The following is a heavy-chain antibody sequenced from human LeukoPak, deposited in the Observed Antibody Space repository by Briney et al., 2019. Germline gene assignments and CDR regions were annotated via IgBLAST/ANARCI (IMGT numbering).Heavy chain of an antibody. V-gene: IGHV1-2*02. CDR3: ARYVAEYFFDN. CDR2: LNPNGGGT. Sequence: ASVKVSCKASGYSFTGYYIHWVRQAPGQGLEWMGWLNPNGGGTHYSRKYQGRVTMTRDTSITTAYMELRRLRSDDTAVYFCARYVAEYFFDNWGQGTLVAISS. J-gene: IGHJ4*02. CDR1: GYSFTGYY. D-gene: IGHD3-10*02.